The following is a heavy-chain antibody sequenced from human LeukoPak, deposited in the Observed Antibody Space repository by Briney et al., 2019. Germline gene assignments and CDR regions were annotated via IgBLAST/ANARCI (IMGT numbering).Heavy chain of an antibody. CDR1: GFTFSSSW. Sequence: PGGSLRLSCAASGFTFSSSWMGWARQAPGKGLEWVANIKEDGSWKHYAVSVQGRFTISRDNAKNSLYLQMNSLRAEDTAVYYRARDRGWYHADSWGQGTLVTVSS. J-gene: IGHJ4*02. D-gene: IGHD6-19*01. V-gene: IGHV3-7*01. CDR2: IKEDGSWK. CDR3: ARDRGWYHADS.